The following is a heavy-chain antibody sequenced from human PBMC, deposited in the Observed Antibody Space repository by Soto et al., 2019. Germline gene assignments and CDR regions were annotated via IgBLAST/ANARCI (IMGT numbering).Heavy chain of an antibody. D-gene: IGHD2-15*01. J-gene: IGHJ4*02. Sequence: PSETLSLTCTVSGGSISSGGYYWSWIRQHPGKGLEWIGYIYYSGSTYYNPSLKSRVTISVDTSKNQFSLKLSSVTAADTAVYYCGLAIVGSIGYFDYWGRGTLVTVSS. CDR1: GGSISSGGYY. V-gene: IGHV4-31*03. CDR3: GLAIVGSIGYFDY. CDR2: IYYSGST.